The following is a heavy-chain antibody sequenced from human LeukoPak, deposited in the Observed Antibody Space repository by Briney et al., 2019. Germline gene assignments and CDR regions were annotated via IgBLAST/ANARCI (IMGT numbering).Heavy chain of an antibody. CDR3: ATGYSSSWYSYYYYYGMDV. CDR1: GFTFSSYA. Sequence: QPGGSLRLSCAASGFTFSSYAMSWVRQAPGKGLEWASAISGSGGSTYYADSVKGRFTISRDNSKNTLYLQMNSLRAEDTAVYYCATGYSSSWYSYYYYYGMDVWGQGTTVTVSS. CDR2: ISGSGGST. V-gene: IGHV3-23*01. D-gene: IGHD6-13*01. J-gene: IGHJ6*02.